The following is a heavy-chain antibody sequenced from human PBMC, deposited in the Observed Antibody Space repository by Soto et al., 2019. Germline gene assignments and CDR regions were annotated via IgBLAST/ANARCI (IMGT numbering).Heavy chain of an antibody. CDR3: AAYFSGSSSWYPSSDY. D-gene: IGHD6-13*01. CDR1: GGSISSGDYY. J-gene: IGHJ4*02. CDR2: IYYSGST. Sequence: QVQLQESGPGLVKPSQTLSLTCTVSGGSISSGDYYWSWIRQPPGKGLEWIGYIYYSGSTYYNPSLKSRVTISVDTSKNQFSLKLSSVAAADTAVYYCAAYFSGSSSWYPSSDYWGQGTLVTVSS. V-gene: IGHV4-30-4*01.